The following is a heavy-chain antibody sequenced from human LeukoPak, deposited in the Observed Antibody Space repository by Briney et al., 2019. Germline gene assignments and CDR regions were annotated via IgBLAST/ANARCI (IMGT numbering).Heavy chain of an antibody. D-gene: IGHD2-15*01. CDR3: AKWPYCSGGSCRGHYFDY. J-gene: IGHJ4*02. CDR2: ISGSGGST. Sequence: GGSLRLSCAASGFTFRSYAMSWVRQAPGKGLEWVSAISGSGGSTYYADSVKGRFTISRDNSKNTLYLQMNSLRAEDTAVYYCAKWPYCSGGSCRGHYFDYWGQGTLVTVSS. CDR1: GFTFRSYA. V-gene: IGHV3-23*01.